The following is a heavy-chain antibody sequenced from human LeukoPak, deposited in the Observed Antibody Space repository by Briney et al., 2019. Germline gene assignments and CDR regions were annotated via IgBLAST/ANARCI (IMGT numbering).Heavy chain of an antibody. V-gene: IGHV3-23*01. CDR1: GITFSPYD. J-gene: IGHJ4*02. Sequence: GGSLRLSCAASGITFSPYDMYWVRQAPGQGLEWVSTISDDGSGTYYADSVKGRFTISRDNSKNTLFLQINSLRAEDSAVYYCATDRERDPSVYYLVGGQGTLITVSS. CDR3: ATDRERDPSVYYLV. D-gene: IGHD3-22*01. CDR2: ISDDGSGT.